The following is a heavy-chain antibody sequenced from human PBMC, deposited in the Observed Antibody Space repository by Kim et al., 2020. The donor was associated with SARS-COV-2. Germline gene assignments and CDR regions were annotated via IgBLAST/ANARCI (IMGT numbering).Heavy chain of an antibody. CDR3: ARIGEQWLISYWYFDL. D-gene: IGHD6-19*01. CDR1: GGSISSSSYY. Sequence: SETLSLTCTVSGGSISSSSYYWGWIRQTPGKGLEWIGSIYYSGSTYYNPSLKSRVTISVDTSKNQFSLKLSSVTAADTAVYYCARIGEQWLISYWYFDLWGRGTLVTVSS. CDR2: IYYSGST. J-gene: IGHJ2*01. V-gene: IGHV4-39*01.